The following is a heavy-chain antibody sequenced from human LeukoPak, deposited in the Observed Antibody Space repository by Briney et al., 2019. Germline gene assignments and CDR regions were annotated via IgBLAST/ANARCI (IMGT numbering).Heavy chain of an antibody. Sequence: SVKVSCKASGGTFSSYAISWVRQAPGQGLEWMGGIIPIFGTANYAQKFQGRVTITADESTSTAYMELSSLRSEDTAVYYCARDSYYYDSSGSWYYYYYGMDVWGQGTTVTVSS. CDR2: IIPIFGTA. J-gene: IGHJ6*02. D-gene: IGHD3-22*01. CDR1: GGTFSSYA. V-gene: IGHV1-69*13. CDR3: ARDSYYYDSSGSWYYYYYGMDV.